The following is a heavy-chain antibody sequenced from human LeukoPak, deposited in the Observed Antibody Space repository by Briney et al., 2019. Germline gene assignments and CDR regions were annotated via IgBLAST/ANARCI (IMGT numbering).Heavy chain of an antibody. CDR2: ISYDGSNK. CDR3: ARAAAASRSCGV. J-gene: IGHJ4*02. D-gene: IGHD6-13*01. Sequence: SGGSLRLSCAASGFTFSSYAMHWVRQAPGKGLEWVAVISYDGSNKYYADSVKGRFTISRDNSKNTLHLQMNSLRAEDTAVYYCARAAAASRSCGVWGQGTLVTVSS. V-gene: IGHV3-30-3*01. CDR1: GFTFSSYA.